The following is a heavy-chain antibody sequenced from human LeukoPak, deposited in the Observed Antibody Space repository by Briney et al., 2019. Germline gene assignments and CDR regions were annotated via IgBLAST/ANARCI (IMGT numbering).Heavy chain of an antibody. CDR1: GGSISSYY. CDR3: ARAGTGVDY. J-gene: IGHJ4*02. D-gene: IGHD1-26*01. V-gene: IGHV4-59*01. Sequence: VKPSETLSLTCTVSGGSISSYYWSWIRQPPGKGLEWIGYIYYSGSTNYNPSLKSRVAISVDTSKNQFSLKLSSVTAADTAVYYCARAGTGVDYWGQGTLVTVSS. CDR2: IYYSGST.